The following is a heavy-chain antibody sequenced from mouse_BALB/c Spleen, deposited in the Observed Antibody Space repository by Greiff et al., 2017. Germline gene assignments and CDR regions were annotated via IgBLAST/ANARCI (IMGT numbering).Heavy chain of an antibody. V-gene: IGHV1-31*01. D-gene: IGHD2-2*01. CDR3: ARDGYDGYYAMDY. Sequence: EVQLQQSGPELVKPGASVKISCKASGYSFTGYYMHWVKQSHVKSLEWIGRINPYNGATSYNQNFKDKASLTVDKSSSTAYMELHSLTSEDSAVYYCARDGYDGYYAMDYWGQGTSVTVSS. CDR1: GYSFTGYY. CDR2: INPYNGAT. J-gene: IGHJ4*01.